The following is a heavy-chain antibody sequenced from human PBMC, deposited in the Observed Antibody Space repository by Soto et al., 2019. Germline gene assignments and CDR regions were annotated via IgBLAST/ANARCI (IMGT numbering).Heavy chain of an antibody. J-gene: IGHJ3*02. D-gene: IGHD3-22*01. CDR2: IVVGSGNT. CDR3: AATFTYDSSGYYSTNDAFDI. CDR1: GFTFTSSA. V-gene: IGHV1-58*01. Sequence: SVKVSCKASGFTFTSSAVQWVRQARGQRLEWIGWIVVGSGNTNYAQKFQERVTITRDMSTSTAYMELSSLRSEDTAVYYCAATFTYDSSGYYSTNDAFDIWGQGTMVTVSS.